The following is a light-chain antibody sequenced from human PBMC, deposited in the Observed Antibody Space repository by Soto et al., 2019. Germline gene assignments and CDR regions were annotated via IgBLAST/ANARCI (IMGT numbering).Light chain of an antibody. V-gene: IGKV3-15*01. J-gene: IGKJ1*01. CDR1: QSVSSN. Sequence: EIVMTQSPATLSVSPGERATLSCRASQSVSSNLAWYQQKPGQAPRLLIYGASTRATGIPARFSGSGSGTEFTLTISSLQSEDFAVYYCQQYNNRCAFGQGTKVDIK. CDR3: QQYNNRCA. CDR2: GAS.